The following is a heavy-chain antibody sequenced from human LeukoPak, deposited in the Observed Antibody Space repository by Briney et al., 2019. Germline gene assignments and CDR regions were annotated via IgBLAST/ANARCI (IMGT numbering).Heavy chain of an antibody. V-gene: IGHV3-30*04. CDR2: ISYDGSNK. CDR1: GFTFSSYA. Sequence: QPGGSLRLSCAASGFTFSSYAMHWVRQAPGKGLEWVAVISYDGSNKYYADSVKGRFTISRDNSKNTLYLQMNSLRTEDTAVYYCARRRTGGSGSYFCLDVWGKGTTVTVSS. D-gene: IGHD3-10*01. CDR3: ARRRTGGSGSYFCLDV. J-gene: IGHJ6*04.